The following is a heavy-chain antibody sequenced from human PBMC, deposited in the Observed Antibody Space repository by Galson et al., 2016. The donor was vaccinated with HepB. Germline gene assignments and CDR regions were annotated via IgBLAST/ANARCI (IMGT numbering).Heavy chain of an antibody. CDR2: ISSGGST. V-gene: IGHV3-53*01. CDR1: GFGVRSSD. D-gene: IGHD3/OR15-3a*01. J-gene: IGHJ3*02. CDR3: ARGLVQGAFDI. Sequence: SLRLSCAASGFGVRSSDMTWVRQAPGKGLEWVSLISSGGSTYYADSVKGRFIVSRDNYKNTLYLQMSSLRAEDTAVYYCARGLVQGAFDIWGQGALVTVSS.